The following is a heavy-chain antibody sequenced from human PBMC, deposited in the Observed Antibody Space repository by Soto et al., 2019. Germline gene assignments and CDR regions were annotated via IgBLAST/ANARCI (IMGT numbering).Heavy chain of an antibody. CDR1: GYSFAGYW. CDR2: IDPSDSQT. V-gene: IGHV5-10-1*01. CDR3: ARQGNGAEGFDY. J-gene: IGHJ4*02. D-gene: IGHD4-17*01. Sequence: PGESLKISCKGSGYSFAGYWITWVRQKPGKGLEWMGRIDPSDSQTYYSPSFRGHVTISVTKSISTAYLQWSSLKPSDTAMYYCARQGNGAEGFDYWGQGTLVTVSS.